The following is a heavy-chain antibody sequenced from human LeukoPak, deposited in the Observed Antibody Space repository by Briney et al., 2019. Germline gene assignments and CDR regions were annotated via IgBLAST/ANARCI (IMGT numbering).Heavy chain of an antibody. V-gene: IGHV1-18*01. CDR3: ARAPSLINLYSSSWFDY. CDR1: GYTFTSYG. Sequence: ASVKVSCKASGYTFTSYGISWVRQAPGQGLEWMGWISAYNGNTNYAQKLQGRVTMTTDTSTSTAYMELRSLRSDDTAVYYCARAPSLINLYSSSWFDYWGQGTLVTVSS. CDR2: ISAYNGNT. J-gene: IGHJ4*02. D-gene: IGHD6-13*01.